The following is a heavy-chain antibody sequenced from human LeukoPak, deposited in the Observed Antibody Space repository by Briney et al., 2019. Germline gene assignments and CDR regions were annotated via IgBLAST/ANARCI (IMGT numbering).Heavy chain of an antibody. CDR3: ARHNNWGFDY. CDR2: IHPNDDST. V-gene: IGHV5-51*01. J-gene: IGHJ4*02. D-gene: IGHD7-27*01. Sequence: GESLKIPCKVSGYSFASYWIGWVRQVSEKGVEWMGIIHPNDDSTIYSPSFQGQVTISADKSISTAYLQWSTLKASDTAIYYCARHNNWGFDYWDRGTLVTVSS. CDR1: GYSFASYW.